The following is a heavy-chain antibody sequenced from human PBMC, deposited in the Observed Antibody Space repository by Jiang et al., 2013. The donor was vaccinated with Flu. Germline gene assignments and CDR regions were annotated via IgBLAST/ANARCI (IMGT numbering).Heavy chain of an antibody. J-gene: IGHJ3*02. CDR1: TFSSYA. CDR2: ISGSGGST. CDR3: AKVRGGDLPDDAFDI. V-gene: IGHV3-23*01. D-gene: IGHD2-21*02. Sequence: TFSSYAMSWVRQAPGKGLGWVSAISGSGGSTYYADSVKGRFTISRDNSKNTLYLQMNSLRAEDTAVYYCAKVRGGDLPDDAFDIWGQGTMVTVSS.